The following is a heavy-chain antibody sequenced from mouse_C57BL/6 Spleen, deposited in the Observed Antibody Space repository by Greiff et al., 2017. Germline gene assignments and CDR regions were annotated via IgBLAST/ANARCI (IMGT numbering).Heavy chain of an antibody. V-gene: IGHV5-16*01. CDR3: ARERIITTVVAHWYFDV. J-gene: IGHJ1*03. CDR2: INYDGSST. Sequence: EVKLVESEGGLVQPGSSMKLSCTASGFTFSDYYMAWVRQVPEKGLEWVANINYDGSSTYYLDSLKSRFIISRDNAKNILYLQMSSLKSEDTATYYCARERIITTVVAHWYFDVWGTGTPVTVSS. CDR1: GFTFSDYY. D-gene: IGHD1-1*01.